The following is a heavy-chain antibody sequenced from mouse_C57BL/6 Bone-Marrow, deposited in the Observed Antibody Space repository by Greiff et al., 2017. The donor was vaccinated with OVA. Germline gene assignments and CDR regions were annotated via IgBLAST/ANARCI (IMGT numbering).Heavy chain of an antibody. Sequence: EVQLQESGPELVKPGDSVKISCKASGYSFTGYFMNWVMQSHGKSLEWIGRINPYNGDTFYNQKFKGKATLTVDKSSSTAHMELRSLTSEDSAVYYCARWITEGYFDVWGTGTTVTVSS. CDR1: GYSFTGYF. CDR3: ARWITEGYFDV. CDR2: INPYNGDT. J-gene: IGHJ1*03. D-gene: IGHD2-4*01. V-gene: IGHV1-20*01.